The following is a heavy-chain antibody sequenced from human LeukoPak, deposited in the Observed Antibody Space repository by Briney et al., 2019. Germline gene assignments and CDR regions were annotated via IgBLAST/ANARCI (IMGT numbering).Heavy chain of an antibody. CDR2: IHDDGRT. V-gene: IGHV4/OR15-8*01. D-gene: IGHD6-25*01. CDR3: AKGLTAAGLDL. Sequence: PSETLSLTCSVSGGSMSDSITWGWVRQPPGKGLEWLANIHDDGRTAPNPSLRSRLTISQDRSKNQFSLKVSSVTAADTAFYYCAKGLTAAGLDLWGQGILVTVSS. CDR1: GGSMSDSIT. J-gene: IGHJ5*02.